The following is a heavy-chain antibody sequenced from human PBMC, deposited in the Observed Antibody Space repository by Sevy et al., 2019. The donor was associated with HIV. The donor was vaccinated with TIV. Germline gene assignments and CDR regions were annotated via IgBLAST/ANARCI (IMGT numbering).Heavy chain of an antibody. J-gene: IGHJ4*02. V-gene: IGHV4-59*01. CDR1: NDSIGTYY. D-gene: IGHD2-15*01. Sequence: SESLSLTCTVSNDSIGTYYWSWIRQPPGKELEWIGYIYYSGHTNYNTSLKSRVTISVDTSENQFSLRLSSVTAADTAVYYCARENCSGGSCALDYWGQGTLVTVSS. CDR2: IYYSGHT. CDR3: ARENCSGGSCALDY.